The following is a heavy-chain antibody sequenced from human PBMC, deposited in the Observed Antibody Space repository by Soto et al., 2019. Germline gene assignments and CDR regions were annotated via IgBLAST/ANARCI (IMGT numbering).Heavy chain of an antibody. CDR1: GASISSGAYY. V-gene: IGHV4-31*03. CDR3: ARGTVNTYYFDY. Sequence: SETLSLTCTVSGASISSGAYYWSWVRQHPGKGPEWIGYIHYSGRTYYNPSLKSRVSISLDTSKSQFSLRVTSVTAADTATYYCARGTVNTYYFDYWAQGTLVLVSS. D-gene: IGHD4-4*01. J-gene: IGHJ4*02. CDR2: IHYSGRT.